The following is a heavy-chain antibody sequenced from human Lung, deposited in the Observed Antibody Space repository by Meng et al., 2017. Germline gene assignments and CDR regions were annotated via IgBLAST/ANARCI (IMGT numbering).Heavy chain of an antibody. V-gene: IGHV4-4*02. CDR1: GGSISSSNW. Sequence: QGRRQASGPGLVKPSGTLSLTCAVSGGSISSSNWWSWVRQPPGKGLEWIGEIYHSGSTNYNPSLKSRVTISVDKSKNQFSLKLSSVTAADTAVYYCARGSITMVRGVSVFDPWGQGTLVTVSS. CDR3: ARGSITMVRGVSVFDP. J-gene: IGHJ5*02. D-gene: IGHD3-10*01. CDR2: IYHSGST.